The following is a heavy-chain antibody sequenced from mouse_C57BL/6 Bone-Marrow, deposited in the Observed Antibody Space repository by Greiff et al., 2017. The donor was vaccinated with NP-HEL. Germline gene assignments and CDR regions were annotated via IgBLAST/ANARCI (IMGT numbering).Heavy chain of an antibody. D-gene: IGHD1-1*01. CDR2: ISSGGSYT. CDR1: GFTFSSYG. J-gene: IGHJ4*01. CDR3: ARQKFITTGV. Sequence: EVKVVESGGDLVKPGGSLKLSCAASGFTFSSYGMSWVRQTPDKRLEWVATISSGGSYTYYPDSVKGRFTISRDNAKNTLYLQMSSLKSEDTAMYYCARQKFITTGVGGQGASVTVSS. V-gene: IGHV5-6*01.